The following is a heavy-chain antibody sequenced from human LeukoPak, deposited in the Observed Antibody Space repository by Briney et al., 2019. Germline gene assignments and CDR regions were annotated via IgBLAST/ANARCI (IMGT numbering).Heavy chain of an antibody. D-gene: IGHD4-23*01. J-gene: IGHJ4*02. CDR3: AKSTVAFYYFDN. Sequence: GGSLRLSCATSGFTFSSYGMHWARQAPGKGLEWVAVIWSDGSNKYYADSVKGRFTISRDNSKNTLYLQLNSLRAEDTAVYYCAKSTVAFYYFDNWGQGTRVIVSS. CDR2: IWSDGSNK. V-gene: IGHV3-33*06. CDR1: GFTFSSYG.